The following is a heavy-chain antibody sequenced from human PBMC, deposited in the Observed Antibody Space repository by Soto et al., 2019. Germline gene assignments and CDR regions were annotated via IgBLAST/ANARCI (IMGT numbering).Heavy chain of an antibody. V-gene: IGHV3-23*01. CDR1: GFTFSCCA. Sequence: GGSLRLSCAASGFTFSCCAMSWVRQAPGKGLEWVSAISGSGGNTYYADSVKGRFTISRDNSKNTLYLQMNSLRAEDTAVYYCAKSITARPFDYWGPGALVTVSS. CDR2: ISGSGGNT. J-gene: IGHJ4*02. D-gene: IGHD6-6*01. CDR3: AKSITARPFDY.